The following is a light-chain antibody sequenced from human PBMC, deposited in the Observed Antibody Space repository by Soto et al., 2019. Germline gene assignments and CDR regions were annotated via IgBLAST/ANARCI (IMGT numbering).Light chain of an antibody. J-gene: IGKJ1*01. V-gene: IGKV3-20*01. Sequence: VMTQSPSAVSVPPGERTTLSCRASQSVSSYLAWYQQKPGQAPRLLIYGSSSRATGIPDRFSGSGSGTDFTLTICSLEPADFAVYYCQQVAASRPWTFAEGTKVDIK. CDR2: GSS. CDR1: QSVSSY. CDR3: QQVAASRPWT.